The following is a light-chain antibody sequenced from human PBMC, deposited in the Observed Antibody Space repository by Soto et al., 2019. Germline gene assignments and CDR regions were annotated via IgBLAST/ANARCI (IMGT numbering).Light chain of an antibody. CDR2: WAS. Sequence: DIVMTQSPDSLAVSLGERATINCKSSQSVLYSSSNKHYLAWYQQKPGQPPKLLIFWASSRKSGVPDRFSGSGSGTDFTLTISSLQAEDVAVYYCQQYYSTPRTFGQGTKVEIK. CDR1: QSVLYSSSNKHY. V-gene: IGKV4-1*01. J-gene: IGKJ1*01. CDR3: QQYYSTPRT.